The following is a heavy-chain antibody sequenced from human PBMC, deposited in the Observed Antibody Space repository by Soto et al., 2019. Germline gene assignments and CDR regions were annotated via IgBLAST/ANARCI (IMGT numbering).Heavy chain of an antibody. CDR2: INPNSGGT. CDR3: ARVEVEWELLDFDY. D-gene: IGHD1-26*01. J-gene: IGHJ4*02. V-gene: IGHV1-2*02. CDR1: GYTFTGYY. Sequence: ASVKVSCKASGYTFTGYYMHWVRQAPGQGLEWMGWINPNSGGTNYAQKFQGRVTMTRDTSISTAYMELSRLRSDDTAVYYCARVEVEWELLDFDYWGQGTLGTVSS.